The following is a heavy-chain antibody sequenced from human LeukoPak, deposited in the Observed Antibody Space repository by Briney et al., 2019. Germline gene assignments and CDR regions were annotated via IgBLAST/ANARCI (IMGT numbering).Heavy chain of an antibody. D-gene: IGHD6-6*01. J-gene: IGHJ3*02. CDR1: GFTFSSYS. V-gene: IGHV3-21*01. CDR3: AREYSSSSYAFDI. CDR2: ISSSSSYI. Sequence: GGSLRLSCAASGFTFSSYSMNWVRQAPGKGLEWVSSISSSSSYIYYADSVKGRFAISRDNAKNSLYLQMNSLRAEDTAVYYCAREYSSSSYAFDIWGQGAMVTVSS.